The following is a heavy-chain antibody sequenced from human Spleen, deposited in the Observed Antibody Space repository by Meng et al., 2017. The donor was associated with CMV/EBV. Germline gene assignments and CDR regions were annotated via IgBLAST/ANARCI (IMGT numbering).Heavy chain of an antibody. CDR3: ARGSILRYSDWLSAFDP. CDR1: FRISNYA. J-gene: IGHJ5*02. V-gene: IGHV3-30*04. Sequence: FRISNYAFHWVRQAPGKGLEWVAVISDDGRKKHYTDSVKGRFTLSRDNSKKSIYLDMNALTTEDTALYYCARGSILRYSDWLSAFDPWGQGVLVTVSS. D-gene: IGHD3-9*01. CDR2: ISDDGRKK.